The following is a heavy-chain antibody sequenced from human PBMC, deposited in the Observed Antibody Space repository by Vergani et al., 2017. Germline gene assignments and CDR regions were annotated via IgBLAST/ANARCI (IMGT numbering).Heavy chain of an antibody. D-gene: IGHD6-19*01. CDR2: IWYDGSNK. V-gene: IGHV3-33*01. CDR1: GFTFSSYG. CDR3: ARASLAVAGIWRRFGMDV. J-gene: IGHJ6*02. Sequence: QVQLVESGGGVVQPGRSLRLSCAASGFTFSSYGMHWVRQAPGKGLEWVAVIWYDGSNKYYADSVKGRFTISRDNSKNTLYLQMNSLRAEDTAVYYCARASLAVAGIWRRFGMDVWGQGTTVTVSS.